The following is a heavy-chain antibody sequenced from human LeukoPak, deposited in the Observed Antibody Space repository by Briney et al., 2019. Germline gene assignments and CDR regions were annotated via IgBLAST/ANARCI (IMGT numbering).Heavy chain of an antibody. J-gene: IGHJ5*02. V-gene: IGHV1-69*13. D-gene: IGHD3-22*01. CDR3: ARDGPHYYDSSGANWFDP. CDR2: IIPIFGTA. Sequence: ASVKVSCKASGGTFSSYAISWVRQAPGQGLEWMGGIIPIFGTANYAQKFQGRVTITADESTSTAYMELSSLRSEDTAVYYSARDGPHYYDSSGANWFDPWGQGTLVTVSS. CDR1: GGTFSSYA.